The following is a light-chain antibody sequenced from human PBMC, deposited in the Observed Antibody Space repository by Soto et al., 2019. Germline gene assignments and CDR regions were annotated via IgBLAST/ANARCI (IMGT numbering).Light chain of an antibody. J-gene: IGKJ1*01. CDR2: WAS. CDR3: QQYYSTPWT. V-gene: IGKV4-1*01. CDR1: QSVLYSADNKNY. Sequence: DIVMTQSPDALAVSLGERATINCKSSQSVLYSADNKNYLAWYQQKPGQPPKLLIYWASTRDSGVPDRFSGSGSGTDFTLTISSLQAEDVAVYYCQQYYSTPWTFGQGTHVEIK.